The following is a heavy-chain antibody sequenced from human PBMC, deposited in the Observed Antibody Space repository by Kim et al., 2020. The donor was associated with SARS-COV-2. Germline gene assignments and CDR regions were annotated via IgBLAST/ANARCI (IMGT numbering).Heavy chain of an antibody. CDR2: T. D-gene: IGHD3-22*01. Sequence: TSYAASVKGRFTISRDESKSTAYLQMNSLKTEDTAMYYCIRYYYDSSGSGVYWGQGTLVTVSS. CDR3: IRYYYDSSGSGVY. V-gene: IGHV3-73*01. J-gene: IGHJ4*02.